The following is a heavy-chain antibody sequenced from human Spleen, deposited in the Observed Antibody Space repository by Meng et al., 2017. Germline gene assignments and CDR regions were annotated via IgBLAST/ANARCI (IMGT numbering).Heavy chain of an antibody. CDR2: ISTNNGNT. J-gene: IGHJ4*02. Sequence: GESPKISCAASGFTFSSYAMNWVRQAPGKGLEWVGWISTNNGNTHYAQKLQGRVTMTTDTSTSTAYLELRSLRSDDTAVYYCARGSSSSFDWGQGTLVTVSS. D-gene: IGHD6-13*01. CDR1: GFTFSSYA. CDR3: ARGSSSSFD. V-gene: IGHV1-18*01.